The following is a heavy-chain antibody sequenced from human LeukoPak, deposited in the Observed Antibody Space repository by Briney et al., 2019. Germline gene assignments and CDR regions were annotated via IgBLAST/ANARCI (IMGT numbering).Heavy chain of an antibody. CDR1: GFTVSRNY. V-gene: IGHV3-66*01. CDR3: AKDRLAAAGVFDY. Sequence: GGSLRLSCAASGFTVSRNYMSWVRQAPGKGLEWVSLIYSGGTTYYADSVKGRFTISRDDSKNTLYLQMNSLRAEDTAVYYCAKDRLAAAGVFDYWGQGTLVTVSS. CDR2: IYSGGTT. D-gene: IGHD6-13*01. J-gene: IGHJ4*02.